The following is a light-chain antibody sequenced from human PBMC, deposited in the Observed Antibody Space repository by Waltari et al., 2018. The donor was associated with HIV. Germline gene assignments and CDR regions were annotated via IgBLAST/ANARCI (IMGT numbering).Light chain of an antibody. J-gene: IGLJ1*01. CDR3: SSYRTNNTIV. CDR2: EVK. Sequence: QSVLPQPPSVSASPRPSVTISCTGPPSDVGAYNRVSWYLQAPGTAPKVLIYEVKRRPSGAPDRFSGSKSGTTASLTISGLQADDEADYYCSSYRTNNTIVFGTGTKVTVL. CDR1: PSDVGAYNR. V-gene: IGLV2-18*02.